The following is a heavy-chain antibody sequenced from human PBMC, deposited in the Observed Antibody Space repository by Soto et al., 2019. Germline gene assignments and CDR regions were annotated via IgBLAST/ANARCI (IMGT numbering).Heavy chain of an antibody. J-gene: IGHJ5*02. D-gene: IGHD5-18*01. CDR1: GGSVSSGDYY. CDR2: IYYSGST. Sequence: PSETLSLTCTVSGGSVSSGDYYWSWIRQPPGKGLEWIGYIYYSGSTNYNPSLKSRVSISLDTSKNQFSLRLTSVTAADTAVYYCARIPVDTYMINWFDPWGQGXLVTVHS. V-gene: IGHV4-61*08. CDR3: ARIPVDTYMINWFDP.